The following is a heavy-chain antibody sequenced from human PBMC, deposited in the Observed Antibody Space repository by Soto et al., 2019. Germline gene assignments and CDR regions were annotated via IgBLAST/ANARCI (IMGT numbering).Heavy chain of an antibody. CDR3: ATAGTKIDYYYYGMDV. Sequence: ASVKVSCKVSGYTLTELSMHWVRQAPGKGLEWMGGFDPEDGETIYAQKFQGRVTMTEDTSTDTAYMELSSLRSEDMAVYYCATAGTKIDYYYYGMDVWGQGTTVTVSS. J-gene: IGHJ6*02. D-gene: IGHD6-13*01. CDR1: GYTLTELS. V-gene: IGHV1-24*01. CDR2: FDPEDGET.